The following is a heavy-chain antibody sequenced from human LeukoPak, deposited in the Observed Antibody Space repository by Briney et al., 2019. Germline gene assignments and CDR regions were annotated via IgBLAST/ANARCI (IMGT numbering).Heavy chain of an antibody. V-gene: IGHV1-2*04. CDR1: GYTFTGYY. CDR3: ARDRNLYIPSGMDV. CDR2: INPNSGGT. Sequence: ASMKVSCKASGYTFTGYYMHWVRQAPGQGLEWMGWINPNSGGTNYAQKFQGWVTMTRDTSISTAYMELSRLRSDDTAVYYCARDRNLYIPSGMDVWGQGTTVTVSS. D-gene: IGHD3-16*01. J-gene: IGHJ6*02.